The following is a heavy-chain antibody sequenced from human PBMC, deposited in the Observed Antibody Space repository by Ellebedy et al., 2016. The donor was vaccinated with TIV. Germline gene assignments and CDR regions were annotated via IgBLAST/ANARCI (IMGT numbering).Heavy chain of an antibody. J-gene: IGHJ6*02. CDR2: ISTGTGRSTI. D-gene: IGHD3-10*01. CDR1: GLSVTNDD. CDR3: ARDRRAFRASMDV. Sequence: PGGSLRLSCAASGLSVTNDDMNWVRQAPGKGLEWLAYISTGTGRSTIYYADSVKGRFTISRDDAKNSVFLQMDSLRGEDTAVYYCARDRRAFRASMDVWGQGTTVTVSS. V-gene: IGHV3-48*01.